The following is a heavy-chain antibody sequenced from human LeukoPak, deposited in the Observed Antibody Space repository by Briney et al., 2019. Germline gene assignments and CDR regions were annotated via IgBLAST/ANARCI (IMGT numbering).Heavy chain of an antibody. CDR2: MNPNSGNT. CDR3: ARHAVVVPAANYYYYYMDV. D-gene: IGHD2-2*01. CDR1: GYTFTSYD. V-gene: IGHV1-8*03. J-gene: IGHJ6*03. Sequence: VASVKVSCKASGYTFTSYDINWVRQATGQGLEWMGWMNPNSGNTGYAQKFQGRVTITRNTSISTAYMELSSLRSEDTAVYYCARHAVVVPAANYYYYYMDVWGKGTTVTVSS.